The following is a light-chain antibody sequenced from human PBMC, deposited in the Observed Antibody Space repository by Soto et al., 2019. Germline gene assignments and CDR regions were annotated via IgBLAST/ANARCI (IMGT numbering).Light chain of an antibody. J-gene: IGKJ2*01. CDR1: QSISSW. CDR2: KAS. V-gene: IGKV1-5*03. Sequence: DVQMTQSPSTLSASVGDRVTITCRASQSISSWLAWYQQKPGKAPKLLIYKASSLESGVPSRFSGSGSGTEFTLTISILQPDDFATYYCQQYNSYSRTFGQGTKLEIK. CDR3: QQYNSYSRT.